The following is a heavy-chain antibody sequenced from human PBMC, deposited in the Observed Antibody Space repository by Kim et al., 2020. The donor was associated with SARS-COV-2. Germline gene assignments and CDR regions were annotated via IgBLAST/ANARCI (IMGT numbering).Heavy chain of an antibody. CDR3: GTQDRKVPFGVNWFYA. CDR2: IYYSGST. D-gene: IGHD3-16*01. V-gene: IGHV4-39*02. CDR1: GGSISSSSYY. Sequence: SETLSLTCTVSGGSISSSSYYWGRNRQPPGMGLEWIGSIYYSGSTNYYPTLKSRVTISADTSKNHISLKLSTVTAADTAVYYCGTQDRKVPFGVNWFYA. J-gene: IGHJ5*01.